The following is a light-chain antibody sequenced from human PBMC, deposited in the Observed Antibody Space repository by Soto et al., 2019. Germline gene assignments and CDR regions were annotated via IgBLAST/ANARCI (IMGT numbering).Light chain of an antibody. CDR1: QSISSW. Sequence: DIQMTKSPSTLSASVGDRVTITCRASQSISSWLAWYQQKPGKAPTLLIYDASSLESGVPSRFSGSGSGTEVTLTISSLQPHDFATYYCQQYVTYWTFGQGTKVEIK. V-gene: IGKV1-5*01. CDR2: DAS. J-gene: IGKJ1*01. CDR3: QQYVTYWT.